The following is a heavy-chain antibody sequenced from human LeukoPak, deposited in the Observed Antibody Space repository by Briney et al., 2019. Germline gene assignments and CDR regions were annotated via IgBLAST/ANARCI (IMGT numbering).Heavy chain of an antibody. CDR2: ISGGGVTT. D-gene: IGHD6-13*01. CDR3: ARESPVAAVGRSWFDP. CDR1: GFTFSSYA. V-gene: IGHV3-23*01. Sequence: GGSLRLSCAASGFTFSSYAMSWVRQAPGKGLEWVSTISGGGVTTYYADSVKGRLTISRDNSKNTVSLQMNSLRDDDTAVYFCARESPVAAVGRSWFDPWGQGTLVTVSS. J-gene: IGHJ5*02.